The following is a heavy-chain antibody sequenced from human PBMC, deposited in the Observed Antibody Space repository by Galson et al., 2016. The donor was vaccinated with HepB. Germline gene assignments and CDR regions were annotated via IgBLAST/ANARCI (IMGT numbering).Heavy chain of an antibody. CDR3: TKQVAEGGLGDT. CDR1: GFVFSNYG. D-gene: IGHD2-15*01. J-gene: IGHJ5*02. Sequence: SLRLSCAASGFVFSNYGMHWVRQAPGTGLEWVAGLSYNGLNQHYPDSLMGRFTVSRDNSKSIMYLQMDSLRPDDTAVYYCTKQVAEGGLGDTWGQGTVVTVSS. CDR2: LSYNGLNQ. V-gene: IGHV3-30*18.